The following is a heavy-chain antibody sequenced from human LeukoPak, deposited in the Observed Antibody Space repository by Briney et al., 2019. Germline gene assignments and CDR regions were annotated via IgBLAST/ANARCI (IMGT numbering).Heavy chain of an antibody. J-gene: IGHJ5*02. CDR2: IYTSGST. V-gene: IGHV4-61*02. CDR1: GGSISSGSYY. Sequence: SETLSLTRTVSGGSISSGSYYWSWIRQPAGKGLEWIGRIYTSGSTNYNPSLRSRVTISVDTSKNQFSLKLSSVTAADTAVYYCARAWGTAMVAWGQGTLVTVSS. CDR3: ARAWGTAMVA. D-gene: IGHD5-18*01.